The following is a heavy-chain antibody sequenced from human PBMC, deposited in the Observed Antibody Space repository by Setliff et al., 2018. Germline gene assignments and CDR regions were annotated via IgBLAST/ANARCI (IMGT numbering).Heavy chain of an antibody. CDR2: MSASGTST. CDR3: AKSPVAYCSGAVCYPFDY. V-gene: IGHV3-23*01. Sequence: GGSLRLSCVTSGFAFTSYDMSWVRQAPGKGLEWVSAMSASGTSTYHADSVKGRFTISGDNSKNTLYLQMNSLRAEDTAVYFCAKSPVAYCSGAVCYPFDYWGQGTLVTVSS. J-gene: IGHJ4*02. D-gene: IGHD2-8*02. CDR1: GFAFTSYD.